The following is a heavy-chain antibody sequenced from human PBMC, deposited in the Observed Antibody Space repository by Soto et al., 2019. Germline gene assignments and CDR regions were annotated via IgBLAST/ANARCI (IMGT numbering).Heavy chain of an antibody. CDR2: ISSGGSYI. CDR3: TRDQGGSYDSWFDP. J-gene: IGHJ5*02. V-gene: IGHV3-21*01. CDR1: FTFSMYS. D-gene: IGHD1-26*01. Sequence: EVQVVESGGGLVQPGGSLRLSCSFTFSMYSMSWVRQAPGKGLEWVAPISSGGSYIKYADSVKGRFTISRDNAKNSVSLQMNSLRVDDTAVYFCTRDQGGSYDSWFDPWGQGTLVTVSS.